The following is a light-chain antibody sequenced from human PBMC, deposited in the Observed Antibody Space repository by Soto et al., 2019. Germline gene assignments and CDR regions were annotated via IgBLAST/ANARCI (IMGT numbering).Light chain of an antibody. CDR2: GAS. CDR1: QSVSSN. V-gene: IGKV3-15*01. CDR3: QQFNSYPIT. J-gene: IGKJ5*01. Sequence: EIVMTQSPANLSLSPCDRATLSCRASQSVSSNLAWYQQKPGQAPRLLIYGASTRATGIPARFSGSGSGTEFTLTIGGLQPDDFATYYCQQFNSYPITFGQGTRLEI.